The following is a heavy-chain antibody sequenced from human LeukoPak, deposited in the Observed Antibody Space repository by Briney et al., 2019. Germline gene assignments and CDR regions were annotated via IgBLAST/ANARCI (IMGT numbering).Heavy chain of an antibody. Sequence: SETLSLTCTVSGGSISSSSYYWGWIRQSPGKGLEWIGEIYHSGSTNYNPSLKSRVTISVDKSKNHFSLKLTSVTAADTAVYYCARPYYYYMDVWGKGTTVTVSS. J-gene: IGHJ6*03. CDR2: IYHSGST. CDR1: GGSISSSSYY. V-gene: IGHV4-39*07. CDR3: ARPYYYYMDV.